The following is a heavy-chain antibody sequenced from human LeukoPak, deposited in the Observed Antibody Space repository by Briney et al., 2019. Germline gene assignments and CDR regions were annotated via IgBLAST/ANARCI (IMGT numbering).Heavy chain of an antibody. V-gene: IGHV3-9*01. J-gene: IGHJ6*02. CDR3: AKDIAFSFDWLSLRDYGMDV. CDR2: ISWNSGSI. CDR1: GFTFDDYA. D-gene: IGHD3-9*01. Sequence: GGSLRLSCAASGFTFDDYAMHWVRQAPGKGLEWVSGISWNSGSIGYADSVKGRFTISRDNAKNSLYLQMNSLRAEDTALYYCAKDIAFSFDWLSLRDYGMDVWGQGTTVTVSS.